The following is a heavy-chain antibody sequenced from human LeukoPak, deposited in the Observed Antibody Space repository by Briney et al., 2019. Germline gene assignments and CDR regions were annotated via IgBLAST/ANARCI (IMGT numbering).Heavy chain of an antibody. CDR3: ARGSGWLIDY. J-gene: IGHJ4*02. Sequence: GGSLRLSCAASGFTFSSYWMSWVRQAPGKGLEWVANIKQDGSEQYYVDSVKGRFTISRDNAKNSVYLQMHILRVEDTAVYYCARGSGWLIDYWGQGTLVTVSS. CDR2: IKQDGSEQ. D-gene: IGHD6-19*01. CDR1: GFTFSSYW. V-gene: IGHV3-7*01.